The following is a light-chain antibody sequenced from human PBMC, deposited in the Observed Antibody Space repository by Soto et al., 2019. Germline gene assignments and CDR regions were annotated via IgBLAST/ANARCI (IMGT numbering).Light chain of an antibody. Sequence: EIVMAQSPATLSVSPGEGATLSCRASQGLTTKLAWYQQKPGQAPRLLIYGASTRDTGIPARFSGSGSGTEFTLTISSLQSEDFAVYYCQQYNTWPRTFGQGTKVDIK. J-gene: IGKJ1*01. CDR2: GAS. CDR1: QGLTTK. V-gene: IGKV3-15*01. CDR3: QQYNTWPRT.